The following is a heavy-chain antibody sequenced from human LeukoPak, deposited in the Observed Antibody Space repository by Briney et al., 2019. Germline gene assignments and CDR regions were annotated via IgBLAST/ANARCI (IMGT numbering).Heavy chain of an antibody. CDR2: ISGSGTVT. V-gene: IGHV3-23*01. CDR3: AKGHISWDYHGMDV. J-gene: IGHJ6*02. D-gene: IGHD2-15*01. Sequence: GGSLRLSCAPSGFTFSNYAMDWVRRAPGKGLEWVAAISGSGTVTYYVDSVKGRFTISRDNSKKTLNLQMNSLRVDDTAVYYCAKGHISWDYHGMDVWGQGTTVTVSS. CDR1: GFTFSNYA.